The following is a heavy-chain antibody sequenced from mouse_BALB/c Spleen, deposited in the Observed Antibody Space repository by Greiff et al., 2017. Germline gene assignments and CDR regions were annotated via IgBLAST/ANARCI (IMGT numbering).Heavy chain of an antibody. CDR1: GFTFSSYA. D-gene: IGHD2-3*01. CDR3: AKRGDGYYSFAY. CDR2: ISSGGST. J-gene: IGHJ3*01. V-gene: IGHV5-6-5*01. Sequence: EVKVEESGGGLVKPGGSLKLSCAASGFTFSSYAMSWVRQTPEKRLEWVASISSGGSTYYPDSVKGRFTISRVNARNILYLQMSSLRSEDTAMYYCAKRGDGYYSFAYWGQGTLVTVSA.